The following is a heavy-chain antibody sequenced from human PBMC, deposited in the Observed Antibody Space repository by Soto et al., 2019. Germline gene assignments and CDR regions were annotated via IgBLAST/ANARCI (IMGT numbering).Heavy chain of an antibody. D-gene: IGHD4-17*01. CDR3: ARGATVTHSDY. J-gene: IGHJ4*02. CDR1: GVSVNSGSFY. V-gene: IGHV4-61*01. Sequence: SETLSLTCTVSGVSVNSGSFYWTWIRQPPGKGLEWIGFVSYSGTTKYNASLKSRVTISVDTSRSQISLKVSSVTAADTAVYYCARGATVTHSDYWGQGTLVTVS. CDR2: VSYSGTT.